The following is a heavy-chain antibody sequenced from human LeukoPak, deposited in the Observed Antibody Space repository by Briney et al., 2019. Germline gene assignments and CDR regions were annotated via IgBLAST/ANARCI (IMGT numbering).Heavy chain of an antibody. J-gene: IGHJ6*03. V-gene: IGHV4-30-2*01. CDR1: GGSISSGGYY. Sequence: PSQTLSLTCTVSGGSISSGGYYWSWIRQPPGKGLEWIGYIYHSGSTYYNPSLKSRVTISVDRSKNQFSLKLSSVTAADTAVYYCARGPCSTSCYMTAGYYYYMDVWGKGTTVTVSS. CDR3: ARGPCSTSCYMTAGYYYYMDV. CDR2: IYHSGST. D-gene: IGHD2-2*02.